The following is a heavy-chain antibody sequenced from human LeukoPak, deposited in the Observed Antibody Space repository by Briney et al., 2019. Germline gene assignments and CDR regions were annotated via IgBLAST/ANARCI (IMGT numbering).Heavy chain of an antibody. Sequence: GASVKVSCKASGYTLTGYYMHWVRQAPGQGLEWMGWINPNSGGTNYAQKFQGRVTMTRDTSISTAYMELSRLRSDDTTVYYCAISTSGYICYEEPGQNYYFDYLGEGTLVTASP. V-gene: IGHV1-2*02. CDR3: AISTSGYICYEEPGQNYYFDY. CDR2: INPNSGGT. CDR1: GYTLTGYY. J-gene: IGHJ4*02. D-gene: IGHD5-12*01.